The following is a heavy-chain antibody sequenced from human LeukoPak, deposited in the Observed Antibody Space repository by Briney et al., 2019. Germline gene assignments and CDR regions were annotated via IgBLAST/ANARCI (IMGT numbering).Heavy chain of an antibody. CDR3: ASGYSYGSVEY. V-gene: IGHV3-11*04. Sequence: GGSLRLSCAASGFIFSDYYMSWIRQAPGKGLEWVLYISSSGYTIYYADSVKGRFTISRDNAKNSLYLQMNSLRAEDTAVYYCASGYSYGSVEYWGQGTLVTVSS. CDR2: ISSSGYTI. D-gene: IGHD5-18*01. J-gene: IGHJ4*02. CDR1: GFIFSDYY.